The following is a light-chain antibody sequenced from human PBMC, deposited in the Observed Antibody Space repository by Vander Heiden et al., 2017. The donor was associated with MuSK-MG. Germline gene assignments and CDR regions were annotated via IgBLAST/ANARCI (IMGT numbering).Light chain of an antibody. Sequence: QSALTQPASVSGSPGQSITISCTGTSSDVGHYNYVSWYQQYPGKAPTLMFVHVTNRPSGVSNRFSGSKSGNTASLTISGLQAEDEADYYCSSYTTTSGYVFGTGTTVTVL. J-gene: IGLJ1*01. V-gene: IGLV2-14*03. CDR1: SSDVGHYNY. CDR3: SSYTTTSGYV. CDR2: HVT.